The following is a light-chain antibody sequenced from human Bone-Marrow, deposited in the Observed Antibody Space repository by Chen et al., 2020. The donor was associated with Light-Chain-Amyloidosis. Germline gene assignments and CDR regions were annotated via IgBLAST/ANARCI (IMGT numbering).Light chain of an antibody. CDR3: SSYTSSRTLV. CDR1: SSDVGGYNH. Sequence: QSALTHPASVSGSPGQSLTISCTGTSSDVGGYNHVSWYQQHPGKAPKLMIYDVSNRPSGVSNRFSGSKSGNTASLTISGLQAEDEADYYCSSYTSSRTLVFGGGTKLTVL. CDR2: DVS. J-gene: IGLJ2*01. V-gene: IGLV2-14*03.